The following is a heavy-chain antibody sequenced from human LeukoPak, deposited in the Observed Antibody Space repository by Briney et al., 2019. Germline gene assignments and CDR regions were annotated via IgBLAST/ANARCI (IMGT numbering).Heavy chain of an antibody. D-gene: IGHD3-22*01. Sequence: GGSLRLSCAASGFTFSSSAMRWVRQAPGKGLEWVSSITGSGSETFYADSVKGRFTISRDNAKNSLYLQMNSLRAEDTAVYYCASSYYYDSSGYYRFDYWGQGTLVTVSS. CDR3: ASSYYYDSSGYYRFDY. CDR1: GFTFSSSA. J-gene: IGHJ4*02. V-gene: IGHV3-21*01. CDR2: ITGSGSET.